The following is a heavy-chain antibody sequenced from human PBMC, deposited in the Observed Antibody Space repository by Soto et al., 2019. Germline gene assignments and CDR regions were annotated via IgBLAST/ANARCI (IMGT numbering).Heavy chain of an antibody. J-gene: IGHJ5*02. Sequence: SPTLSLTCTVSGGSISSYYWSWIRQPPGKGLEWIGYIYYSGSTNYNPSLKSRVTISVDTCKNQFSLKLSSVTAADTAVYYCAREVWFGELLRDNWFDPWGQGTLVTVSS. CDR1: GGSISSYY. CDR2: IYYSGST. V-gene: IGHV4-59*01. D-gene: IGHD3-10*01. CDR3: AREVWFGELLRDNWFDP.